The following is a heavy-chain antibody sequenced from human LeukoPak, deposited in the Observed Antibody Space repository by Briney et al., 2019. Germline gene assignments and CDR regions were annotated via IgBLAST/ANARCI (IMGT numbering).Heavy chain of an antibody. CDR1: GFTFSNFA. CDR3: AKVLVSGYYYDY. Sequence: GGSLRLSCAASGFTFSNFAMLWVRQAPGKGLEWVSSISGSGDSTHYTDSVKGRFTISRDNSRNTAYLQMNSLRAEDTALYYCAKVLVSGYYYDYWGQGTLVTVSS. J-gene: IGHJ4*02. D-gene: IGHD3-22*01. CDR2: ISGSGDST. V-gene: IGHV3-23*01.